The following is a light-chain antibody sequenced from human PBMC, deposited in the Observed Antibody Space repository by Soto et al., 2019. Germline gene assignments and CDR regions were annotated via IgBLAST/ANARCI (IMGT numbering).Light chain of an antibody. CDR3: RSYSSSSTRDG. V-gene: IGLV2-14*01. Sequence: QSVLTQPASVSGSPGQSITISCTGTSGDVGTYNYVSWYLQHPGKAPKLMIYDVSNRPSGVSNRLSGSKSGNTASLTISGLQAEDEADYYCRSYSSSSTRDGFGTGTKVTVL. CDR2: DVS. CDR1: SGDVGTYNY. J-gene: IGLJ1*01.